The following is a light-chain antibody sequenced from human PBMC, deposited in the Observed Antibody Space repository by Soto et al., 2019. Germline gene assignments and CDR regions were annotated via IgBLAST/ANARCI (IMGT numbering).Light chain of an antibody. CDR2: HAS. Sequence: EIVMTQSPATVSVSPGERATLSCRASQSVSDKLAWYQQKPGQAPRLLIYHASARATGIPARFSGSGSGTEFTLTISGLQSEDFAVYYCQQYNRWPLSFGGGTKVDI. CDR1: QSVSDK. CDR3: QQYNRWPLS. V-gene: IGKV3-15*01. J-gene: IGKJ4*01.